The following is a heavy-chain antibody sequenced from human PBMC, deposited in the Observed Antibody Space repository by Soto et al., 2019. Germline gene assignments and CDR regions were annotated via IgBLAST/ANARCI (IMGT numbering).Heavy chain of an antibody. CDR1: GFTFSRYA. CDR3: AKVARSYGSGWYYFDY. V-gene: IGHV3-23*01. J-gene: IGHJ4*01. Sequence: PWGSLRLSCVASGFTFSRYAMSWVRQAPGKGLQWISGISNSADRTYYANFLKGHFTISRDNSNNTLYLQLNSLRPEDTAVYYCAKVARSYGSGWYYFDYWGHGILVTVSS. D-gene: IGHD6-19*01. CDR2: ISNSADRT.